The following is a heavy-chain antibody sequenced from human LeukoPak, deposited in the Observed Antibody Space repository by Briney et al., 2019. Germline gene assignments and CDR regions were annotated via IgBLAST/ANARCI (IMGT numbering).Heavy chain of an antibody. CDR1: GYTLTSYA. CDR3: ARGARISEVAPQYNWFDP. D-gene: IGHD2-15*01. Sequence: GASVKVSCKASGYTLTSYAMHWVRQAPGQGLEWMGWVNAGNGNTKYLQKFQGRVTITRDTSASTAYMELSSLRSEDTAVYYCARGARISEVAPQYNWFDPWGQGTLVTVSS. CDR2: VNAGNGNT. J-gene: IGHJ5*02. V-gene: IGHV1-3*01.